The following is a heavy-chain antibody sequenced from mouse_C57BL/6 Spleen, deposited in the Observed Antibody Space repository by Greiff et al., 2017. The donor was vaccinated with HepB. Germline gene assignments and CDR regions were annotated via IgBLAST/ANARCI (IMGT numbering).Heavy chain of an antibody. CDR1: GYAFSSYW. CDR3: ARYEDEITTVVATGYFDV. J-gene: IGHJ1*03. CDR2: IYPGDGDT. Sequence: VQLVESGAELVKPGASVKISCKASGYAFSSYWMNWVKQRPGKGLEWIGQIYPGDGDTNYNGKFKGKATLTADKSSSTAYMQLSSLTSEDSAVYFCARYEDEITTVVATGYFDVWGTGTTVTVSS. V-gene: IGHV1-80*01. D-gene: IGHD1-1*01.